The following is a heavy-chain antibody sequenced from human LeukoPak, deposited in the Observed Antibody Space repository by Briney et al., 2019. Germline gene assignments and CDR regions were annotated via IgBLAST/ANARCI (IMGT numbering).Heavy chain of an antibody. CDR2: IYSSGST. V-gene: IGHV4-39*07. J-gene: IGHJ5*02. Sequence: PSETLSLTCTVSGGSISSSSYYWGWIRQPPGKGLEWIGSIYSSGSTNYNPSLKSRVTLSVDTSKNQFSLKLSSVTAADTAVYYCAREGLNMVRGVIPKEAWGWFDPWGQGTLVTVSS. D-gene: IGHD3-10*01. CDR1: GGSISSSSYY. CDR3: AREGLNMVRGVIPKEAWGWFDP.